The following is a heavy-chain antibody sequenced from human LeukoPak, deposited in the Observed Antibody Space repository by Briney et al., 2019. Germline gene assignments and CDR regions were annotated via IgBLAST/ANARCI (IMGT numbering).Heavy chain of an antibody. Sequence: ASAKVSCKASGYTFSSYGIGWVRQAPGQGLEWMGWISLYGKTNYAQRVQGRVTMTTDTSTSTAYMELRSLRSDDTAVYYCARVYSSAWYTGGGLEFWGQGTLVTVSS. V-gene: IGHV1-18*01. J-gene: IGHJ4*02. D-gene: IGHD6-19*01. CDR3: ARVYSSAWYTGGGLEF. CDR1: GYTFSSYG. CDR2: ISLYGKT.